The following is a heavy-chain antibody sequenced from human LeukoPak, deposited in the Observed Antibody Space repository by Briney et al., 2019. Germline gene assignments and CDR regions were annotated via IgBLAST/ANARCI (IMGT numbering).Heavy chain of an antibody. CDR1: GFTFDDYA. V-gene: IGHV3-9*01. CDR2: ISWNSGSI. J-gene: IGHJ4*02. CDR3: AKDMADFWSGYSNFDY. D-gene: IGHD3-3*01. Sequence: GRSLRLSCAASGFTFDDYAMHWVRQAPGKGLEWVSGISWNSGSIGYADSVKGRFTISRDNAKNSLYLQTNSLRAEDTALYYCAKDMADFWSGYSNFDYWGQGTLVTVSS.